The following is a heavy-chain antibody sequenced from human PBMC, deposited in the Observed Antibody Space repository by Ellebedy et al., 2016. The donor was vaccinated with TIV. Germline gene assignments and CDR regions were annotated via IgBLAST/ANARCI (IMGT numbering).Heavy chain of an antibody. CDR1: GFTFKNYA. Sequence: GESLKISCAASGFTFKNYAMHWVRQAPGKGLEWVAVLSYDANNENYADSVKGRFTISRDNSKNTLYLQMNSLRAEDTAVYFCAFARKADYWGQGTLVTVSS. V-gene: IGHV3-30-3*01. CDR3: AFARKADY. CDR2: LSYDANNE. J-gene: IGHJ4*02.